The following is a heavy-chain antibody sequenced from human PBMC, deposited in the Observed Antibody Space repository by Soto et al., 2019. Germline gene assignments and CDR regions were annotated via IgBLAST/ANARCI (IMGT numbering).Heavy chain of an antibody. D-gene: IGHD3-22*01. CDR3: ARGRFSGYYPGSWFDY. Sequence: SETLSLTCTVSGGSISSYYWSWIRQPPGKGLEWIGYIYYSGSTNYNPSLKSRVTISVDTSKNQFSLKLSSVTAADTAMYYCARGRFSGYYPGSWFDYWGQGTLVTVSS. V-gene: IGHV4-59*12. J-gene: IGHJ4*02. CDR1: GGSISSYY. CDR2: IYYSGST.